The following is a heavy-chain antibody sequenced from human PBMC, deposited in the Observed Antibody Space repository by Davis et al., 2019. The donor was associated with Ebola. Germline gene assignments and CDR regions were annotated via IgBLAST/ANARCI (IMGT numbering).Heavy chain of an antibody. V-gene: IGHV4-31*03. CDR2: IYYSGST. CDR1: GGSISSGGYY. J-gene: IGHJ4*02. CDR3: ARAQFYDYVWGSYRYFDY. D-gene: IGHD3-16*02. Sequence: PSETLSLTCTVSGGSISSGGYYWSWIRQHPGKGLEWIGYIYYSGSTYYNPSLKSRVTISVDTSKNQFSLKLSSVTAADTAVYYCARAQFYDYVWGSYRYFDYWGQGTLVTVSS.